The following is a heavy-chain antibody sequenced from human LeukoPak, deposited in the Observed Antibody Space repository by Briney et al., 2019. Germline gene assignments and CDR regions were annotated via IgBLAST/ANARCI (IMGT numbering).Heavy chain of an antibody. J-gene: IGHJ4*02. CDR3: ASAGHDGIGYKVC. CDR2: IYYSGRT. D-gene: IGHD3-22*01. V-gene: IGHV4-59*12. Sequence: SETLSLTCSVSGGSISDYYWGWIRQPPGRGLEWIGYIYYSGRTNYNPSLKSRVTISVDKSKNQFSLRLSSVTAADTAVYYCASAGHDGIGYKVCWGQGTLVTVSS. CDR1: GGSISDYY.